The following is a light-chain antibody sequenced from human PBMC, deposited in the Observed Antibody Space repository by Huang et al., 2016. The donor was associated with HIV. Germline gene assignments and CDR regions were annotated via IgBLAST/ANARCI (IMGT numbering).Light chain of an antibody. CDR2: TAS. J-gene: IGKJ3*01. CDR1: QDISHF. CDR3: QQYYSHST. Sequence: AIQMTQSPSSLSASPGDRITIACRASQDISHFLSWYQQQPGRPPKLLIHTASLLQSGVPSIFNATGSGTDFTLTVTCLQSEDFASYYCQQYYSHSTFGPGTKV. V-gene: IGKV1-8*01.